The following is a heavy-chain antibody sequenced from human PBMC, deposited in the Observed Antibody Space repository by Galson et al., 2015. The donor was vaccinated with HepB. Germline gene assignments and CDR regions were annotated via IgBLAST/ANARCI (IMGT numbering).Heavy chain of an antibody. CDR2: IYPGDSDT. V-gene: IGHV5-51*03. J-gene: IGHJ5*02. CDR3: ARGNYGSGSYYFRFDP. D-gene: IGHD3-10*01. CDR1: GYSFPSYW. Sequence: QSGAEVKKPGESLKISCKGSGYSFPSYWIGWVRQMPGKGLEWMGIIYPGDSDTRYSQSFQGQVTISADKSISTAYLQWSSLKASDTAMYYCARGNYGSGSYYFRFDPWGQGTLVTVSS.